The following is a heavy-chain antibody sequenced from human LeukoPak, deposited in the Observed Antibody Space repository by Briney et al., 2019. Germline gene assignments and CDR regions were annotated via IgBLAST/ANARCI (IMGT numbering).Heavy chain of an antibody. D-gene: IGHD1-7*01. J-gene: IGHJ4*02. Sequence: GGSLRLSCATSGLTFRTTWMHWVRQAPGKGLMWVSRMNGEGTSIDYADSVKGRFTVSRDYAKNTLFLQMNNLRTEDTALYFCATARNFRFEYWGQGSLVIVSA. CDR3: ATARNFRFEY. CDR1: GLTFRTTW. V-gene: IGHV3-74*01. CDR2: MNGEGTSI.